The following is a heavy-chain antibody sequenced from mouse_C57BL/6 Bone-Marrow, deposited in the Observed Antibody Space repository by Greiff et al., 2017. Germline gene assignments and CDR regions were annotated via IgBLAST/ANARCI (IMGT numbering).Heavy chain of an antibody. J-gene: IGHJ3*01. Sequence: QVQLQQPGAELVKPGASVKLSCKASGYTFTSYWMQWVKQRPGQGLEWIGEIDPSDSYTNYNRKFKGKATLTVDTSSSTAYMQLSSLTSEDSAVYYCARAPYYYGSSPFAYWGQGTLVTVSA. V-gene: IGHV1-50*01. CDR2: IDPSDSYT. D-gene: IGHD1-1*01. CDR3: ARAPYYYGSSPFAY. CDR1: GYTFTSYW.